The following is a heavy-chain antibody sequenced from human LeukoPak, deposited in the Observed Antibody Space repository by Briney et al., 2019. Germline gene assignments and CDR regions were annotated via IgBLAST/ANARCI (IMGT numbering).Heavy chain of an antibody. CDR1: GFTFSSYS. D-gene: IGHD6-19*01. CDR2: ISSSSSYI. CDR3: ARDKTEAASGWYIYFDY. J-gene: IGHJ4*02. Sequence: GGSLRLSCAASGFTFSSYSMNWVRQAPGKGLEWVSSISSSSSYIYYADSVKGRFTISRDNAKISLYLQMNSLRAEDTAVYYCARDKTEAASGWYIYFDYWGQGTLVTVSS. V-gene: IGHV3-21*01.